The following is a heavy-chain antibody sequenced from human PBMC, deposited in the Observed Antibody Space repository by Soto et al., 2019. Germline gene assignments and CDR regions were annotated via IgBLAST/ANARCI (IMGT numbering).Heavy chain of an antibody. CDR2: IYYSGST. CDR1: GGSISSSSYY. V-gene: IGHV4-39*01. J-gene: IGHJ4*02. D-gene: IGHD3-3*01. CDR3: ARHWDKYYDFRSGYSSPFDY. Sequence: SETLSLTCTVSGGSISSSSYYWGWIRQPPGKGLEWIGSIYYSGSTYYNPSLKSRVTISVDTSKNQFSLKLSSVTAADTAVYYCARHWDKYYDFRSGYSSPFDYWGQGTLVTVSS.